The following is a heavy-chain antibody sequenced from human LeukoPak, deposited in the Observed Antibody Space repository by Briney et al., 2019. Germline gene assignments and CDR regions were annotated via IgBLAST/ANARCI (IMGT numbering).Heavy chain of an antibody. CDR1: GFTFTSSA. J-gene: IGHJ4*02. CDR2: IVVGSGNT. D-gene: IGHD6-6*01. Sequence: ASVKVSCKASGFTFTSSAMQWVRQARGQRLEWIGWIVVGSGNTNYAQKFQERVTITRDTSTSTAYMELSSLRSEDTAVYYCAADLQEYSSSPNAFDYWGQGTLVTVSS. V-gene: IGHV1-58*02. CDR3: AADLQEYSSSPNAFDY.